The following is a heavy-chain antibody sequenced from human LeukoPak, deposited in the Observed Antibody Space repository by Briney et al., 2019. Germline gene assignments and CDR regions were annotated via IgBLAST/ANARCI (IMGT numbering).Heavy chain of an antibody. CDR1: GYTFTSYD. CDR3: ARGVIAAAGTDWFDP. D-gene: IGHD6-13*01. CDR2: MNPNSGNT. Sequence: GAPVKVSCKASGYTFTSYDINWVRQATGQGLEWMGWMNPNSGNTGYAQKFQGRVTMTRNTSISTAYMELSSLRSEDTAVYYCARGVIAAAGTDWFDPWGQGTLVTVSS. J-gene: IGHJ5*02. V-gene: IGHV1-8*01.